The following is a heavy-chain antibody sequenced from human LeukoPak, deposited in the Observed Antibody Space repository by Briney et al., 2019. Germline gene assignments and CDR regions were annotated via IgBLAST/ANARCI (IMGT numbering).Heavy chain of an antibody. J-gene: IGHJ4*02. V-gene: IGHV3-48*04. CDR2: ISSSSSTI. CDR1: GFTFSSYS. D-gene: IGHD2-15*01. Sequence: GGSLRLSCAASGFTFSSYSMNWVRQAPGKGLEWVSYISSSSSTIDYADSVKGRFTISRDNVKNTVYLQMNSLRAEDTAVYYCIRDLSGRDDFWGQGTLVTVSS. CDR3: IRDLSGRDDF.